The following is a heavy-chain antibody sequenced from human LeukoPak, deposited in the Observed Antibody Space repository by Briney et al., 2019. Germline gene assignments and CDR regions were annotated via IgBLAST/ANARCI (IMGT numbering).Heavy chain of an antibody. D-gene: IGHD4-11*01. Sequence: ASVKVSCKASGYTFTGYYMHWVRQAPGQGLEWMGWINPNSGGTNYAQKFQGRVTMTRDTSISTAYMELSRLRSDDTAVYYCACTSVTTLYSGFDPWGQGTLVTVSS. V-gene: IGHV1-2*02. CDR3: ACTSVTTLYSGFDP. CDR2: INPNSGGT. J-gene: IGHJ5*02. CDR1: GYTFTGYY.